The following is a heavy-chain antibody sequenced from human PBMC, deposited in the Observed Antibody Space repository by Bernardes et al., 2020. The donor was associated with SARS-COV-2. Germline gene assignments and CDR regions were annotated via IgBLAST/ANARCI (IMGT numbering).Heavy chain of an antibody. CDR1: GYTFTAYL. D-gene: IGHD2-21*02. Sequence: ASVKVSCKASGYTFTAYLIPWVRQAPGQRLEWMGWINPTTGDTNYVQKFQGRVTMTRDTSITTAYMELSWLGSDDTAIYYCARTRTTISTTGIPVDYWGQGTLVTVAS. CDR3: ARTRTTISTTGIPVDY. J-gene: IGHJ4*02. CDR2: INPTTGDT. V-gene: IGHV1-2*02.